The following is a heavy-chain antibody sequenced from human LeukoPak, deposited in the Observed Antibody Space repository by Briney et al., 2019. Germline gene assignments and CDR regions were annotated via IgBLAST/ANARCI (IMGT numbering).Heavy chain of an antibody. CDR2: IYSGGST. D-gene: IGHD6-19*01. V-gene: IGHV3-53*01. CDR3: ARGRYIAVAGPGAFDI. J-gene: IGHJ3*02. Sequence: PGGSLRLSCAASGFTVSSNYMSWVRQAPGKGLEWVSVIYSGGSTYYADSVKGRFTISRDNSKNTLYLQMNSLRAEDTAVYYCARGRYIAVAGPGAFDIWGQGTMVTVSS. CDR1: GFTVSSNY.